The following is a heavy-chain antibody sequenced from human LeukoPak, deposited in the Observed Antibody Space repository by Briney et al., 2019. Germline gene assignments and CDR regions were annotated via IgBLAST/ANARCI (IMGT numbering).Heavy chain of an antibody. D-gene: IGHD1-26*01. J-gene: IGHJ6*03. CDR3: ARVVGYYYYMDV. CDR1: GFTFSSYS. V-gene: IGHV3-21*01. CDR2: ISITSSYI. Sequence: GRSLRLSCAASGFTFSSYSINWVRQAPGKGLEWVSSISITSSYIYYAYSVKGRFTISRDNTKNSLYLQMNSLRAEDTAVYYCARVVGYYYYMDVWGKGTTVTVSS.